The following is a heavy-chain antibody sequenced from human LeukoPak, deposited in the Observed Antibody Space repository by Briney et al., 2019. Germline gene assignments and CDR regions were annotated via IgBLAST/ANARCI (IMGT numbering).Heavy chain of an antibody. V-gene: IGHV4-4*02. J-gene: IGHJ5*02. CDR3: AREDDLLPGRRNWFDP. D-gene: IGHD3-9*01. CDR1: SGSISSANW. CDR2: IFHSGST. Sequence: SETLSLTCAVSSGSISSANWWSWVRQPPGKGLEWIGEIFHSGSTNYHPSLKSRVTISVDKSKNQFSLKLSSVTVADTAVYYCAREDDLLPGRRNWFDPWGQGNPVTVSS.